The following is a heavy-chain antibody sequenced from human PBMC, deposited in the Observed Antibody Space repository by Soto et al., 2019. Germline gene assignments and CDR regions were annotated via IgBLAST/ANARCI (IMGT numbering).Heavy chain of an antibody. V-gene: IGHV3-53*04. D-gene: IGHD5-12*01. CDR2: IYSGGST. CDR1: GFTVSSNY. CDR3: ASRLRSVVSDGNAVDI. J-gene: IGHJ3*02. Sequence: EVQLVESGGGLVQPGGSLRLCCAASGFTVSSNYMSWVRQAPGKGLEWVSVIYSGGSTYYADSVKGRFTISRHNSKNTLYLQMNSLRAEDTAVYYCASRLRSVVSDGNAVDIWGQGTMVTVSS.